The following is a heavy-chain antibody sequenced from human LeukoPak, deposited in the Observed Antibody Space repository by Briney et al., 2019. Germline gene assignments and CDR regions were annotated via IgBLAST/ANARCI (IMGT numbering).Heavy chain of an antibody. J-gene: IGHJ4*01. CDR2: IYLRCGT. V-gene: IGHV3-53*01. D-gene: IGHD3-22*01. Sequence: GGSLRLSCAASLIAVTTNYMSGVRQAPAKGLERGSVIYLRCGTHHADSVTGRFTISRDYSMNTLYLEMKSLRVEDTAIYYCASLSNNSRYAFDYWGHGTLVTVSS. CDR1: LIAVTTNY. CDR3: ASLSNNSRYAFDY.